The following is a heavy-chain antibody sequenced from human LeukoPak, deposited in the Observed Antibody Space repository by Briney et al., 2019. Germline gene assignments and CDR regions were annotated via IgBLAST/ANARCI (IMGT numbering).Heavy chain of an antibody. D-gene: IGHD6-19*01. CDR3: ARQSAGDAFDI. J-gene: IGHJ3*02. CDR1: GYTLTRYW. V-gene: IGHV5-51*01. CDR2: IYPGDSDT. Sequence: GESLKISCRGSGYTLTRYWVAWVRQMPGKGLEWMGMIYPGDSDTRYSPSFQGHVTISADKSINTAYLHWSSLKASDTAMYYCARQSAGDAFDIWGQGTMVTVSS.